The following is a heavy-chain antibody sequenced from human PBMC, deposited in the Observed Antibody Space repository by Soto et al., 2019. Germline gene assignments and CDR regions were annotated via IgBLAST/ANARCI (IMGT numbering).Heavy chain of an antibody. CDR1: GGTFSSYA. V-gene: IGHV1-69*13. Sequence: GASVKVSCKASGGTFSSYAISWVRQAPGQGLEWMGGITPIFGTANYAQKFQGRVTITADESTSTAYMELSSLRSEDTAVYYCARDHPRGYYDSSGYLDAFDIWGQGTMVTVSS. CDR2: ITPIFGTA. J-gene: IGHJ3*02. D-gene: IGHD3-22*01. CDR3: ARDHPRGYYDSSGYLDAFDI.